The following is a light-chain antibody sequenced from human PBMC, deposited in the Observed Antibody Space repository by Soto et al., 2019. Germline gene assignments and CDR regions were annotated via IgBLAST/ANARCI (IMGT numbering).Light chain of an antibody. CDR3: QQHGGSPPYT. V-gene: IGKV3-20*01. CDR2: GTS. Sequence: EVVLTQSPGTLSLSPGDRATVSCRASQTVHSSFFAWYQQKGGQAPRLLIYGTSKRAAGIPDRFSGHGSGTDFTLTIDGLEPEEFAMYFCQQHGGSPPYTFGRGTRLEI. CDR1: QTVHSSF. J-gene: IGKJ2*01.